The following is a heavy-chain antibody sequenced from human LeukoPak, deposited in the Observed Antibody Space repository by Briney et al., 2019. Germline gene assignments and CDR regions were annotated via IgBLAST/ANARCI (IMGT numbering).Heavy chain of an antibody. V-gene: IGHV4-39*01. J-gene: IGHJ6*04. CDR2: IYYTGST. CDR3: ARPHLRRDYYYYYGMDV. Sequence: SETLSLTCSVSGASISGGTYYWGWIRQPPGKGLEWIGSIYYTGSTYDNPSLKSRVTISVDTSKNQFSLKLSSVTAADTAVYYCARPHLRRDYYYYYGMDVWGKGTTVTVSS. CDR1: GASISGGTYY.